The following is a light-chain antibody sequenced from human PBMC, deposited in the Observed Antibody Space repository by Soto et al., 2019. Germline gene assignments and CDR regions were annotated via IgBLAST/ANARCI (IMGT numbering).Light chain of an antibody. V-gene: IGKV1-12*01. Sequence: DIQMTQSPSTLPASAGDRVTITCRASQSISNWLAWYQQKPGTAPKVLIYHASNLQSGVPSRFSGSGSGTDFTLTISSLQAEDFATYYCQQANTFPLTFGQGTRLEIK. CDR3: QQANTFPLT. CDR2: HAS. J-gene: IGKJ5*01. CDR1: QSISNW.